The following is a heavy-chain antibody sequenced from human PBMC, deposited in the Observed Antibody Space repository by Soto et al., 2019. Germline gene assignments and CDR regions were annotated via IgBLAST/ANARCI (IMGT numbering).Heavy chain of an antibody. CDR3: ARGVGSTDDAFDI. D-gene: IGHD1-26*01. Sequence: QVHLVETGGGVVQPGRSLRLSCGASGFTLSDYVMHWVRQAPGKGLEWVAGSSYDGTNKYYADSVRGRFTISRDNSQDTLYLQLNNVGIDDSAVYYCARGVGSTDDAFDIWGQGTVVTVSS. CDR1: GFTLSDYV. J-gene: IGHJ3*02. CDR2: SSYDGTNK. V-gene: IGHV3-30-3*01.